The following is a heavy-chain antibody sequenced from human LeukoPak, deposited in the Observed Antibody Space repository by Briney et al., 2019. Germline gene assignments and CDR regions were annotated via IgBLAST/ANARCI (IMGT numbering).Heavy chain of an antibody. CDR2: ISAYNGNT. J-gene: IGHJ5*02. V-gene: IGHV1-18*01. CDR3: ARVYSSSSWGHGDNWFDP. CDR1: GYTFTSYG. D-gene: IGHD6-6*01. Sequence: GASVKVSCKASGYTFTSYGISWVRQAPGQGLEWMGWISAYNGNTNYAQKLQGRVTMTTDTSTSTAYMELRSLRSDDTAVYYCARVYSSSSWGHGDNWFDPWGQGTLVTVSS.